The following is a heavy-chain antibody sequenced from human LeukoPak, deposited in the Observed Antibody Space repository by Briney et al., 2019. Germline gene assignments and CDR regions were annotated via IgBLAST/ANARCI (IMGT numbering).Heavy chain of an antibody. CDR2: IRYDGSNK. Sequence: GGSLRLSCAASGFTFSSYGMHWVRQAPGKGLEWVAFIRYDGSNKYYADSVKGRFTISRDNSKNTLYLQMNSLRAEDTAVYYCAKDPRGYSYGLFDYWSQGTLVTVSS. CDR1: GFTFSSYG. V-gene: IGHV3-30*02. J-gene: IGHJ4*02. CDR3: AKDPRGYSYGLFDY. D-gene: IGHD5-18*01.